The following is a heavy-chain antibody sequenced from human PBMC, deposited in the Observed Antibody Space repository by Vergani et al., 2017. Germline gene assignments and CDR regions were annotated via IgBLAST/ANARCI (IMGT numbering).Heavy chain of an antibody. CDR2: ISWNSGSI. J-gene: IGHJ6*03. CDR1: GFTFDDYA. CDR3: AKAIKHWGPIRAAAGTSNYYYYYMDV. Sequence: EVQLVESGGGLVQPGRFLRLSCAASGFTFDDYAMHWVRQAPGKGLEWVSGISWNSGSIGYADSVKGRFTISRDNAKNSLYLQMNSLRAEDTALYYCAKAIKHWGPIRAAAGTSNYYYYYMDVWGKGTTVTVSS. V-gene: IGHV3-9*01. D-gene: IGHD6-13*01.